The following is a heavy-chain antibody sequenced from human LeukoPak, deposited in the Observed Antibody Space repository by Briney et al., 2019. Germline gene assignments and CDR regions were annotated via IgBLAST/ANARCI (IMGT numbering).Heavy chain of an antibody. CDR1: GGSISSYY. Sequence: SETLSLTCTVSGGSISSYYWSWIRQPPGKGLEWIGHIYYSGSTNYNPSLKSRVTISVDTSKNQFSLKLSSVTAADTAVYYCARVDPDSSSTLEVFDYWGQGTLVTVSS. CDR3: ARVDPDSSSTLEVFDY. CDR2: IYYSGST. V-gene: IGHV4-59*01. J-gene: IGHJ4*02. D-gene: IGHD6-6*01.